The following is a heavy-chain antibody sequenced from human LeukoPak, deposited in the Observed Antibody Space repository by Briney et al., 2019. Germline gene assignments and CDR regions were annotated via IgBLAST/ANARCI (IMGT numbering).Heavy chain of an antibody. Sequence: PGGSLRLSCAASGFTFSSYWMHWVRQAPGKGLVWVSRINTDGSSTSYADSVKGRFTISRDNAKNTLYPQMNSLRAEDTAVYYCARVRYYYDSSNLDIWGQGTMVTVSS. CDR2: INTDGSST. J-gene: IGHJ3*02. CDR3: ARVRYYYDSSNLDI. D-gene: IGHD3-22*01. V-gene: IGHV3-74*01. CDR1: GFTFSSYW.